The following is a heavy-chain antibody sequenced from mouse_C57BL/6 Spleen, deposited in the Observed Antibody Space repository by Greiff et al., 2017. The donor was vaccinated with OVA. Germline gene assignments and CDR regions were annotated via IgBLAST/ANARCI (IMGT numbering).Heavy chain of an antibody. V-gene: IGHV1-4*01. D-gene: IGHD4-1*01. CDR1: GYTFTSYT. Sequence: QVQLQQSGAELVRPGASVKMSCKASGYTFTSYTMHWVRQRPGQGLEWIGYISPSSGYTKYKQKFKDKATLTADKSSSTAYMQLSSLTSEDSAVYYCSRGEANGDVGPVFDGWGTGTTVTVAS. CDR2: ISPSSGYT. J-gene: IGHJ1*03. CDR3: SRGEANGDVGPVFDG.